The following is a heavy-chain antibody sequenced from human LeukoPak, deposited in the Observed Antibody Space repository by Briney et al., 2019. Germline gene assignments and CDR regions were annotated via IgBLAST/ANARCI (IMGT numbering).Heavy chain of an antibody. CDR1: GYSFTSYW. V-gene: IGHV5-10-1*01. D-gene: IGHD5-18*01. CDR2: NDPSDSYT. CDR3: ARPPTGYSYGPDYYGMDV. Sequence: GASLKISCKGSGYSFTSYWISWVRQMPGKGPEWMGRNDPSDSYTNYSPSFQGHVTISAVKSISTAYLQWSSLKASDTAIYYCARPPTGYSYGPDYYGMDVWGQGTTVTVSS. J-gene: IGHJ6*02.